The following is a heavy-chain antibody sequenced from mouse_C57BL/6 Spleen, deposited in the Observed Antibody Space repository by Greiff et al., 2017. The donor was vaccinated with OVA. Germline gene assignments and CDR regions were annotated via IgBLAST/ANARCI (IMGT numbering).Heavy chain of an antibody. V-gene: IGHV1-54*01. Sequence: VQLQQSGAELVRPGPSVKVSCKASGYAFTNYLIEWVKQRPGQGLEWIGVINPGSGGTNYNEKFKGKATLTADKSSSTAYMQLSSLTSEDSAVYFCARHYYGSSYGYFDVWGTGTTVTVSS. CDR1: GYAFTNYL. CDR3: ARHYYGSSYGYFDV. CDR2: INPGSGGT. D-gene: IGHD1-1*01. J-gene: IGHJ1*03.